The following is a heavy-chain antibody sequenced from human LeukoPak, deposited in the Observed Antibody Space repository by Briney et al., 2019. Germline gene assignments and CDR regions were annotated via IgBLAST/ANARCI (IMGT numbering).Heavy chain of an antibody. CDR1: GFTFSTYW. J-gene: IGHJ4*02. V-gene: IGHV3-7*01. D-gene: IGHD3-22*01. CDR3: ARLRRNSDRSDFFYYYDH. Sequence: GGSLRLSCAASGFTFSTYWMSWVRQAPGKGLEWVANIKQDGSEKNYVDSVKGRFTISRDNAKNSLYLQMNSLRAEDTAVYYCARLRRNSDRSDFFYYYDHWGQGTLVTVSS. CDR2: IKQDGSEK.